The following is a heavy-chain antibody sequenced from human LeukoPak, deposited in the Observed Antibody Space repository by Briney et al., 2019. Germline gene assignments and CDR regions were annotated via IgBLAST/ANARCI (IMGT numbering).Heavy chain of an antibody. D-gene: IGHD6-6*01. CDR3: ARRGGSSSRRSPIDY. CDR1: GFTFSDYW. CDR2: IKQDGSQR. V-gene: IGHV3-7*01. Sequence: DPGGSLGLSCTASGFTFSDYWMTWVRQAPGKGPEWVANIKQDGSQRYYVDSVRGRFTISRDNAKNSLFLQMNGLRAEDTAVYYCARRGGSSSRRSPIDYWGQGTLVTVSS. J-gene: IGHJ4*02.